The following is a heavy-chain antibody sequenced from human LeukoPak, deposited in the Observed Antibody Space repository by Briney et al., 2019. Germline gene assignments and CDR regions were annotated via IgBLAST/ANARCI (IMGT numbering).Heavy chain of an antibody. CDR2: ISSSSSYI. CDR3: ARECSSSCFGGFDY. CDR1: GFTFSSYS. J-gene: IGHJ4*02. V-gene: IGHV3-21*01. Sequence: KSGGSLRLSCAASGFTFSSYSMNWVRQAPGKGLEWVSSISSSSSYIYYADSVTGRFTISRDSAKNSLYLQMNSLRAEDTAVYYCARECSSSCFGGFDYWGQGTLVTVSS. D-gene: IGHD6-13*01.